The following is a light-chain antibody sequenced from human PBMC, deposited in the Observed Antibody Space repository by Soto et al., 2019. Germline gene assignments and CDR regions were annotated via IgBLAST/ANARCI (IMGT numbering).Light chain of an antibody. J-gene: IGLJ2*01. CDR2: DVN. CDR1: SSDVGGYNY. Sequence: QSALTQPASVSGSPGQSITISCTGTSSDVGGYNYVSWYQQHPGKAPKLMIYDVNNRPSGVSNRFSGSKSGNTASLTISGLQAADEADYYCSSYTGSRAYVVFGGGAKLAFL. V-gene: IGLV2-14*01. CDR3: SSYTGSRAYVV.